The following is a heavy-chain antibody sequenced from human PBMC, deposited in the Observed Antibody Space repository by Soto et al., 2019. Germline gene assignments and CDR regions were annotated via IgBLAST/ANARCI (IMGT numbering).Heavy chain of an antibody. CDR2: IYFTGNT. CDR3: AGQTFTIAAASYGRSNWFDP. V-gene: IGHV4-39*01. Sequence: SETLSLTCSASGGSITSSSHFWGWVRQPPGKGLEWIGTIYFTGNTYYTPSLKSRLTMSIDTSKNEFSLRLNSVTAADTAVYYCAGQTFTIAAASYGRSNWFDPWGPGTLVTVS. J-gene: IGHJ5*02. D-gene: IGHD6-25*01. CDR1: GGSITSSSHF.